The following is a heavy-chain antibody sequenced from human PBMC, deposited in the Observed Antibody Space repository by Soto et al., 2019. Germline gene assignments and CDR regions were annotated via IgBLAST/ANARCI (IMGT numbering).Heavy chain of an antibody. D-gene: IGHD5-18*01. CDR1: GGSFSSGDYY. Sequence: QVQLQESGPGLVKPSQTLSLTCTVSGGSFSSGDYYWSWIRQPPGKGLDWIGYIYYSGSTYYNPSLKSRVTISLDTSKNQFPLKLSSVTAADTAVYYCASVRYSSDGWFDPWGQGTLVTVSS. V-gene: IGHV4-30-4*01. CDR2: IYYSGST. J-gene: IGHJ5*02. CDR3: ASVRYSSDGWFDP.